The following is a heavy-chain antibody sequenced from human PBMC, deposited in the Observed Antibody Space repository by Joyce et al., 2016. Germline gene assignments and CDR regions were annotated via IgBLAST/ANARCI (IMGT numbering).Heavy chain of an antibody. CDR3: AKNTAVTAIASPYDY. CDR2: INQDGREK. J-gene: IGHJ4*02. CDR1: GFTFSKYW. Sequence: EVQLVESGGDLVQPGGSLRLSCAASGFTFSKYWMNWVRQAPGKGLEWVANINQDGREKYYVGSVKGRFTISRDNAKRSLYLQLTSLRAEDTAVYYCAKNTAVTAIASPYDYWGQGTLVAVSS. V-gene: IGHV3-7*01. D-gene: IGHD2-21*02.